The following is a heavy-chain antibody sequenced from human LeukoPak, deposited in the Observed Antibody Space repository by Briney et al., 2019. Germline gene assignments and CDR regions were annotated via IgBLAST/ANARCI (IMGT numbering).Heavy chain of an antibody. D-gene: IGHD7-27*01. CDR1: GFTFSSNG. J-gene: IGHJ6*03. Sequence: GGSLRLSCAASGFTFSSNGMHWVRQAPGKGLEWVAFIRYDGSNKYYADSVKGRFTISRDNSKNTLYLQMNSLRAEDTAAYYCARRLGNSYYYYYYMDVWGKGTTVTVSS. CDR2: IRYDGSNK. CDR3: ARRLGNSYYYYYYMDV. V-gene: IGHV3-30*02.